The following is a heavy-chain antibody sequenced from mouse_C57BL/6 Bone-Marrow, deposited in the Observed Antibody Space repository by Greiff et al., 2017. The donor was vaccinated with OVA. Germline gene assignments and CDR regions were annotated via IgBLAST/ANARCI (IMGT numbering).Heavy chain of an antibody. Sequence: VQLKQSGAELVRPGASVKLSCTASGFNIKDDYMHWVKQRPEQGLEWIGWIDPENGDTEYASKFQCKATITADTSSNTAYLQLSSLTSEDTAVYYCTTSTTVVDAWFAYWGQGTLVTVSA. D-gene: IGHD1-1*01. CDR2: IDPENGDT. V-gene: IGHV14-4*01. CDR1: GFNIKDDY. CDR3: TTSTTVVDAWFAY. J-gene: IGHJ3*01.